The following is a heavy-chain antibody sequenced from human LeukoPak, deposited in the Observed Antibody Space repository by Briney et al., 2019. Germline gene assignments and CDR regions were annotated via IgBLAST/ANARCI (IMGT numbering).Heavy chain of an antibody. Sequence: PGGSLRLSCAASGFTFSNAWMSWVRQAPGKGLEWVGRIKSKSDGGTTDYAAPVKGRFTISRDDSKNTLYLQMNSLKTEDTAVYYCTTDTGCDFWYYFDYWGQGTLVTVSS. D-gene: IGHD3-3*01. J-gene: IGHJ4*02. CDR1: GFTFSNAW. V-gene: IGHV3-15*01. CDR2: IKSKSDGGTT. CDR3: TTDTGCDFWYYFDY.